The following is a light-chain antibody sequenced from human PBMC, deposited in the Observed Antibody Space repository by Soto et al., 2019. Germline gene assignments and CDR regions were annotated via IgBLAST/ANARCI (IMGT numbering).Light chain of an antibody. CDR2: GAS. J-gene: IGKJ2*01. Sequence: EIVLTQSPGTLSLSPGERATLSCRASQSVSRSYSAWYQQKPGQAPRLLIYGASSRATGIPDRFSGSGSGTDFTLTISRLEPEDFAVYYCQQYGSSPYTFGQGTKLEIK. V-gene: IGKV3-20*01. CDR1: QSVSRSY. CDR3: QQYGSSPYT.